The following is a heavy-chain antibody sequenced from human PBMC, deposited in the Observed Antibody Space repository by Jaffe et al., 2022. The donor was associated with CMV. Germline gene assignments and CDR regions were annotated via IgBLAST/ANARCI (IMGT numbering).Heavy chain of an antibody. CDR3: ARGGFQLNHPSIVGPFDP. Sequence: QVQLVESGGGVVQPGRSLRLSCAASGFTFSSYGMHWVRQAPGKGLEWVAVIWYDGSNKYYADSVKGRFTISRDNSKNTLYLQMNSLRAEDTAVYYCARGGFQLNHPSIVGPFDPWGQGTLVTVSS. J-gene: IGHJ5*02. CDR2: IWYDGSNK. V-gene: IGHV3-33*08. D-gene: IGHD1-26*01. CDR1: GFTFSSYG.